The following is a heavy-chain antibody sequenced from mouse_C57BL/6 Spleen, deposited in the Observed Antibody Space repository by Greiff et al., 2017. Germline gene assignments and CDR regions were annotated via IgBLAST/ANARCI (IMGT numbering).Heavy chain of an antibody. J-gene: IGHJ2*01. CDR1: GYTFTEYT. V-gene: IGHV1-62-2*01. CDR2: FYPGSGSI. D-gene: IGHD3-1*01. CDR3: ARHEKGGGLWDYFDD. Sequence: QVQLQQSGAELVKPGASVKLSCKASGYTFTEYTIHWVKQRSGQGLEWIGWFYPGSGSIKYNEKFKGKATLTADQSSSTVYMELRGLTSEGSAVYFCARHEKGGGLWDYFDDWGPGTTLTVSS.